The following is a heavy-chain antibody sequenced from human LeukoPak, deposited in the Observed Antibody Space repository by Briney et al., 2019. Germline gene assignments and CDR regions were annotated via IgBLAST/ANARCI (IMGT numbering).Heavy chain of an antibody. J-gene: IGHJ5*02. CDR1: GGSISTYY. CDR2: IYYSGGT. CDR3: AREGSTAFFNWFDP. D-gene: IGHD2/OR15-2a*01. Sequence: PSETLSLTCTVSGGSISTYYWSWIRQPPGKGLEWIGYIYYSGGTNYNPSLKSRVTISVDTSKNQFSLKLRSVTAADTAMYYCAREGSTAFFNWFDPWGQGTLVTVSP. V-gene: IGHV4-59*01.